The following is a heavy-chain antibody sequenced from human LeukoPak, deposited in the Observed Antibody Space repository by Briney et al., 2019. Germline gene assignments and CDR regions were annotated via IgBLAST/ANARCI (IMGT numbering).Heavy chain of an antibody. J-gene: IGHJ4*02. Sequence: PSETLSLTCSVSGGSISSSNSHWGWIRRPPGKGLEWIGSVYYSGNINYNPSLKSRVTISVDTSKNQFSLKLSSVTAADTAVYYCARHKTGAESISHPFDNWGQGTLVTVSS. CDR2: VYYSGNI. V-gene: IGHV4-39*01. CDR1: GGSISSSNSH. D-gene: IGHD3-3*02. CDR3: ARHKTGAESISHPFDN.